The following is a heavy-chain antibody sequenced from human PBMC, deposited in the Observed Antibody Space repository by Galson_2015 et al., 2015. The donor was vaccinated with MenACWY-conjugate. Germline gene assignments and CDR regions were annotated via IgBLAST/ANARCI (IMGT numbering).Heavy chain of an antibody. CDR1: GFTVSSNY. J-gene: IGHJ3*02. Sequence: SLRLSCAVSGFTVSSNYMSWVRQAPGKGLEWVSVIYSGGSTYYADSVKGRFTISRDNVKSTLFLQMNTLRAEDTAMYYCARLPITGTTRYAFDMWGQGTMVTVSS. V-gene: IGHV3-53*01. CDR3: ARLPITGTTRYAFDM. D-gene: IGHD1-7*01. CDR2: IYSGGST.